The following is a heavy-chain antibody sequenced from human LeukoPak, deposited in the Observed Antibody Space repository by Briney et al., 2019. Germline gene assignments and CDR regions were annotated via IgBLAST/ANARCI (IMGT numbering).Heavy chain of an antibody. CDR3: ARADCSGGSCPFDY. Sequence: PSETLSLTCTVSGGSISSYYWSWIRQHPGKGLEWIGYIYYSGSTYYNPSLKSRVTISVDTSKNQFSLKLSSVTAADTAVYYCARADCSGGSCPFDYWGQGTLVTVSS. V-gene: IGHV4-59*06. CDR2: IYYSGST. CDR1: GGSISSYY. J-gene: IGHJ4*02. D-gene: IGHD2-15*01.